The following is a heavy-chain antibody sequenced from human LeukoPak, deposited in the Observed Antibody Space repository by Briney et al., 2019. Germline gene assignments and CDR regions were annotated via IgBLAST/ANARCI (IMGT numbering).Heavy chain of an antibody. D-gene: IGHD3-16*01. J-gene: IGHJ6*03. Sequence: SETLSLTCEVSGDSLSSGGYSWSWIRQPPGKGLEWIGYIRYSGSTYYNPSLKSRLTMSVEASKTQFSLRLSSVTAADTAVYYCARETSQKGAHYMDVWGKGTTITISS. V-gene: IGHV4-30-4*07. CDR2: IRYSGST. CDR1: GDSLSSGGYS. CDR3: ARETSQKGAHYMDV.